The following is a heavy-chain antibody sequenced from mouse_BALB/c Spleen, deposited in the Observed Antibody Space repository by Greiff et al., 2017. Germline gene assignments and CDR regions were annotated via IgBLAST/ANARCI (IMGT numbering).Heavy chain of an antibody. D-gene: IGHD3-2*01. V-gene: IGHV5-9-4*01. CDR1: GFTFSSYA. CDR3: AREARQLGSWFAY. CDR2: ISSGGSYT. J-gene: IGHJ3*01. Sequence: EVQVVESGGGLVQPGGSRKLSCAASGFTFSSYAMSWVRQSPEKRLEWVAEISSGGSYTYYPDTVTGRFTISRDNAKNTLYLEMSSLRSEDTAMYYCAREARQLGSWFAYWGQGTLVTVSA.